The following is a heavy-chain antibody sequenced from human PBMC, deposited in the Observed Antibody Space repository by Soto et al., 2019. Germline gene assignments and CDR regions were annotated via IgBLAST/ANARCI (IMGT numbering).Heavy chain of an antibody. CDR1: GYTFTNYH. D-gene: IGHD2-2*01. J-gene: IGHJ6*02. CDR2: INPSDGGT. CDR3: AREEYIVVVPAANRQTVRNYYYYGMDV. Sequence: GASVKVSCKPSGYTFTNYHIHWVRQAPGQGLEWLGIINPSDGGTGYAQKFQGRVTMTRDTSTSTVYMDMSSLRSDDTAVYDCAREEYIVVVPAANRQTVRNYYYYGMDVWGQGTTVTVS. V-gene: IGHV1-46*01.